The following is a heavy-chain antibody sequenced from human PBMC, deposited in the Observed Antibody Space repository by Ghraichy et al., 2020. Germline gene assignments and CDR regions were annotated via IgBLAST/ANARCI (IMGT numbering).Heavy chain of an antibody. D-gene: IGHD3-10*01. CDR3: ARGDEGLDYYYYGMDV. V-gene: IGHV5-51*01. CDR1: GYSFTSYW. J-gene: IGHJ6*02. Sequence: GESLNISCKGSGYSFTSYWIGWVRQMPGKGLEWMGIIYPGDSDTRYSPSFQGQVTISADKSISTAYLQWSSLKASDTAMYYCARGDEGLDYYYYGMDVWGQGTTVTVSS. CDR2: IYPGDSDT.